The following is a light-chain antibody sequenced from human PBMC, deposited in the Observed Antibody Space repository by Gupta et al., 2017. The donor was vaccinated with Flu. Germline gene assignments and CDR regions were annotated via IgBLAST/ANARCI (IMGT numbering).Light chain of an antibody. J-gene: IGKJ4*01. V-gene: IGKV3-15*01. CDR2: GAA. CDR3: QQYNDWPPLT. Sequence: EIATLSCRASQSVSSNLAWYQQRPGRAPRLLLHGAATRATGSLARFSGSRSATEFTLTISSLQSEDFSVYYCQQYNDWPPLTFGGGTKVEIK. CDR1: QSVSSN.